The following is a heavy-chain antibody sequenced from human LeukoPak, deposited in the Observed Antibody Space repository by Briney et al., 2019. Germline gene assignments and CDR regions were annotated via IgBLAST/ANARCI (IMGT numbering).Heavy chain of an antibody. Sequence: GGSLRLSCAASGFTFSDYAMSWVRQPPGKGVEWVSGISGSGSGTYYAGSVKGRFTISRDNSKNTVFLQMNSLRGEDTARYYCTKAGAYSGSYLPDYWGQGTLVTVFS. D-gene: IGHD1-26*01. CDR2: ISGSGSGT. V-gene: IGHV3-23*01. CDR1: GFTFSDYA. J-gene: IGHJ4*02. CDR3: TKAGAYSGSYLPDY.